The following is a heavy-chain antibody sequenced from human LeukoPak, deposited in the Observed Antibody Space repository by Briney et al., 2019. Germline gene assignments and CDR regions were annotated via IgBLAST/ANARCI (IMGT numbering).Heavy chain of an antibody. D-gene: IGHD6-19*01. CDR3: ARDRYSSGDDY. V-gene: IGHV1-69*04. CDR1: GYTFTSYG. CDR2: IIPILGIA. J-gene: IGHJ4*02. Sequence: SVKVSCKASGYTFTSYGISWVRQAPGQGLGWMGRIIPILGIANYAQKFQGRVTITADKSTSTAYMELSSLRSEDTAVYYCARDRYSSGDDYWGQGTLVTVSS.